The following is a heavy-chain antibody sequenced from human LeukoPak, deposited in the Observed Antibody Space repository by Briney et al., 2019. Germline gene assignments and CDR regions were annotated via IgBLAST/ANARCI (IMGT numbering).Heavy chain of an antibody. Sequence: PSETLSLTCTVSGASVSSDYWSWIRQSPGKGLEWIGYIYHSGHTMSNPSLKSRVSLSLDTSNNQFSLKLSSVTAADTAVYYCARHRNYCSSTSCYSYYYYGMDVWGQGTTVTVSS. V-gene: IGHV4-59*08. J-gene: IGHJ6*02. CDR3: ARHRNYCSSTSCYSYYYYGMDV. CDR1: GASVSSDY. CDR2: IYHSGHT. D-gene: IGHD2-2*02.